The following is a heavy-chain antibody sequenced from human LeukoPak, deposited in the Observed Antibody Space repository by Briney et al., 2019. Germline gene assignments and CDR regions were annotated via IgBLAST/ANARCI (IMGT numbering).Heavy chain of an antibody. CDR2: ISSSSSYI. V-gene: IGHV3-21*01. Sequence: GGSLRLSCAASGFTFSSYSMNWVRQAPGKGLEWVSSISSSSSYIYYADSVKGRFTISRDNAKNSLYLQMNSLSAEDTAVYYCARARDYDFWSGYLVPFDYWGQGTLVTVSS. J-gene: IGHJ4*02. CDR1: GFTFSSYS. CDR3: ARARDYDFWSGYLVPFDY. D-gene: IGHD3-3*01.